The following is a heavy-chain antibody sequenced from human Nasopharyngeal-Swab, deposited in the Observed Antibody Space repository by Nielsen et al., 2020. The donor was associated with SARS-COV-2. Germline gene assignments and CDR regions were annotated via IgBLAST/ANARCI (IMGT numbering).Heavy chain of an antibody. CDR3: ARSNYDFWSGYYSLGWFDP. CDR1: GGSISSYY. D-gene: IGHD3-3*01. CDR2: IYYSGST. J-gene: IGHJ5*02. Sequence: SETLSLTCTVAGGSISSYYWSWIRQPPGKGLEWIGYIYYSGSTNYNPSSKSRFTIPVDTSKTQFSLKLSSVTAADTAVYYCARSNYDFWSGYYSLGWFDPWGQGTLVTVSS. V-gene: IGHV4-59*01.